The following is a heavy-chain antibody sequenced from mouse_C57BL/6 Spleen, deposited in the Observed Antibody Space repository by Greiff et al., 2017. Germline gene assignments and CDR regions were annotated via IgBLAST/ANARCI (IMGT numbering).Heavy chain of an antibody. Sequence: VQLQQSGPELVKPGASVKIPCKASGYTFTDYNMDWVKQSHGKSLEWIGDINPNNGGTIYNQKFKGKATLTVDNTANTAYMEHRSLTSEDTAVYDCARSRRYPGAMDYWGQGTSVTVSS. V-gene: IGHV1-18*01. D-gene: IGHD1-1*01. CDR1: GYTFTDYN. J-gene: IGHJ4*01. CDR2: INPNNGGT. CDR3: ARSRRYPGAMDY.